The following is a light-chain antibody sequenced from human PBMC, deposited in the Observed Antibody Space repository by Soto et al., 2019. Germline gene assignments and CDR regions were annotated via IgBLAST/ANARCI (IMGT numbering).Light chain of an antibody. J-gene: IGKJ4*01. CDR2: ETS. CDR1: HILSASY. CDR3: QHHSNWLRT. V-gene: IGKV3-11*01. Sequence: EIVFSQSPATLPLSQGERATLFCSASHILSASYLAWYQQKPGQAPRLLISETSHRATGIPGRFSGSGSGTDVTLTISSLEPEDFAVYYCQHHSNWLRTFGGGTKVDIK.